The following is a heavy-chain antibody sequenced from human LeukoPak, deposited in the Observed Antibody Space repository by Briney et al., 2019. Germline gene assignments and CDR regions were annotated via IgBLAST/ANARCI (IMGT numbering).Heavy chain of an antibody. Sequence: GESLKISCKGSGYSFTSYWIGWVRQMPGKGLEWMGIIYPDDSDTRYSPSFQGQVTISADKSISTAYLQWSSLKASDTAMYYCARLVRTYQLERLGFDYWGQGTLVTVSS. V-gene: IGHV5-51*01. CDR3: ARLVRTYQLERLGFDY. J-gene: IGHJ4*02. D-gene: IGHD1-1*01. CDR1: GYSFTSYW. CDR2: IYPDDSDT.